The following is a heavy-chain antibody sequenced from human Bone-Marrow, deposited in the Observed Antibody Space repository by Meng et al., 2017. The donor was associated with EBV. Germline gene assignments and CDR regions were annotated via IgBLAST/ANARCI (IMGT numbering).Heavy chain of an antibody. CDR2: INHSGST. Sequence: VQLMQWGAGLVKPSETLSLPCAVYGGSFSGYYWSWIRQPPGKGLEWIGEINHSGSTNYNPSLKSRVTISVDTSKNQFSLKLSSVTAADTAVYYCARGSGSGKSKDYWGQGTLVTVSS. V-gene: IGHV4-34*01. D-gene: IGHD3-10*01. J-gene: IGHJ4*02. CDR1: GGSFSGYY. CDR3: ARGSGSGKSKDY.